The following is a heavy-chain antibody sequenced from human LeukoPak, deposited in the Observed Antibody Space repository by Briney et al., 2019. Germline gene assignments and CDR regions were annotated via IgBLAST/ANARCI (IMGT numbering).Heavy chain of an antibody. CDR1: GFTFSSYS. CDR2: ISSSSSYI. J-gene: IGHJ4*02. D-gene: IGHD3-22*01. Sequence: PGGSLRLSCAASGFTFSSYSMNWVRQAPGKGLEWVSSISSSSSYIYYADSVKGRFTISRDNAKNSLHLQMNSQRAEDTAVYYCARGYDSSGYFPDYWGQGTLVTVSS. V-gene: IGHV3-21*01. CDR3: ARGYDSSGYFPDY.